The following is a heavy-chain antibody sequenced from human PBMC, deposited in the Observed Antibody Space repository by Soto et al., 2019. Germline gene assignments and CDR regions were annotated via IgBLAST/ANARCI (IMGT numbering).Heavy chain of an antibody. CDR3: ARVGDCSGGSCYVDY. CDR1: GGSISSSNW. CDR2: IYHSGST. D-gene: IGHD2-15*01. Sequence: SETLSLTCAVSGGSISSSNWWSWVRQPPGKGLEWIGEIYHSGSTNYNPSLKSRVTISVDKSKNQFSLKLSSVTAADTAVYYCARVGDCSGGSCYVDYWGQGTXVTVSS. J-gene: IGHJ4*02. V-gene: IGHV4-4*02.